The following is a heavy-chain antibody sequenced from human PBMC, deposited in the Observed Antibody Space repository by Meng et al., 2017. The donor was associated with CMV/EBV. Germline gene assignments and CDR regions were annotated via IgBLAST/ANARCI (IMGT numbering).Heavy chain of an antibody. D-gene: IGHD5-18*01. CDR1: GYTFTSYY. Sequence: ASVKVSCKASGYTFTSYYVHWVRQAPGQGLEWMGIINPDGGKTTYAQKIQGRVAMTRDTSTSTVYMDLSSLRPEDTAVYYCARDPRRGYSYGGWGQGTLVTVSS. J-gene: IGHJ4*02. V-gene: IGHV1-46*01. CDR2: INPDGGKT. CDR3: ARDPRRGYSYGG.